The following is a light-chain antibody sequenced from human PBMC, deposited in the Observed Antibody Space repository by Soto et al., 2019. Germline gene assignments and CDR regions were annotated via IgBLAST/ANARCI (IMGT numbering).Light chain of an antibody. V-gene: IGKV3-11*01. CDR2: DAS. CDR3: QQRSNWPIT. CDR1: QSVSSY. Sequence: EIVLTQSQATLSLYPGERATLSCRASQSVSSYFAWYQQKPGQAPRLLIYDASNRATGIPARFSGSGSGTDFTLTISSLEHEDLEVYYCQQRSNWPITFGPGTKVDIK. J-gene: IGKJ3*01.